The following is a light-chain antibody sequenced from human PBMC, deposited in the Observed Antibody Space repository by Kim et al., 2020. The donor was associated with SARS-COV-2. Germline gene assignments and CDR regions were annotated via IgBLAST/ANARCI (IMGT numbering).Light chain of an antibody. V-gene: IGKV3-15*01. J-gene: IGKJ2*01. Sequence: ETVLTQSPATLSVSPGERATLSCRASQSVRNNLAWYQQKPGQAPRLLIYGASTRATGVPARFSASGSGTDFTHTISSLQSEDFAIYYCQQYDDWPPNTFGQGTKLEI. CDR2: GAS. CDR3: QQYDDWPPNT. CDR1: QSVRNN.